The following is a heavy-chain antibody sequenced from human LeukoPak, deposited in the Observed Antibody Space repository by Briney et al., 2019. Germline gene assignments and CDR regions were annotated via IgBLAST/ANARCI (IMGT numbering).Heavy chain of an antibody. D-gene: IGHD2-15*01. Sequence: SETLSLTRTVSGGSISSYYWSWIRQPPGKGLEWIGYIYYSGSTNYNPSLKSRVTISVDTSKNQFSLKLSSVTAADTAVYYCARILECSGGSCYSGYYYYYMDVWGKGTTVTVSS. V-gene: IGHV4-59*01. J-gene: IGHJ6*03. CDR3: ARILECSGGSCYSGYYYYYMDV. CDR2: IYYSGST. CDR1: GGSISSYY.